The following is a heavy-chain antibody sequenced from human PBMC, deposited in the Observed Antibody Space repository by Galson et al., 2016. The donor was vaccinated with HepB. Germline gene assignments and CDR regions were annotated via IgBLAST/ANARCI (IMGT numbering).Heavy chain of an antibody. CDR3: AHIVLPGYYSPSAFSGMGV. V-gene: IGHV2-5*02. Sequence: PALVQPTQTLTLTCTFSGFSLSTSGVGVGWIRQPPGKALEWLALIYWDDDKRYSPSLKSRLTIAKDASKNQVVLTMIKTDLLDTSTYYCAHIVLPGYYSPSAFSGMGVWGQGTTVTVSS. J-gene: IGHJ6*02. D-gene: IGHD3-9*01. CDR2: IYWDDDK. CDR1: GFSLSTSGVG.